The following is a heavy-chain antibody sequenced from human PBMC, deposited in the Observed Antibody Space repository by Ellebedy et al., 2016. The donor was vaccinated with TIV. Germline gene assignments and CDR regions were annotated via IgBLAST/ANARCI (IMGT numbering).Heavy chain of an antibody. J-gene: IGHJ5*02. CDR2: IYYSGST. CDR1: GGSISSYY. CDR3: ARHPIYYGSGSYYTPYWFDP. Sequence: MPSETLSLTCTVSGGSISSYYWSWIRQPPGKGLEWIGYIYYSGSTNYNPSLKSRVTISVDTSKNQFSLKLSSVTAADTAVYYCARHPIYYGSGSYYTPYWFDPWGQGTLVTVSS. D-gene: IGHD3-10*01. V-gene: IGHV4-59*08.